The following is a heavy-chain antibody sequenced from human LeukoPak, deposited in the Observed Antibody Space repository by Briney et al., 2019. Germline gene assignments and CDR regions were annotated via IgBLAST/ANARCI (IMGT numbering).Heavy chain of an antibody. V-gene: IGHV1-2*02. CDR3: ARRGMDGSGSYYTFDY. J-gene: IGHJ4*02. CDR2: INPNSGGT. CDR1: GYTFTGYY. D-gene: IGHD3-10*01. Sequence: ASVKVSRKASGYTFTGYYMHWVRQAPGQGLEWMGWINPNSGGTNYAQKFQGRVTMTRDTSISTAYMELSRLRSDDTAVYYCARRGMDGSGSYYTFDYWGQGTLVTVSS.